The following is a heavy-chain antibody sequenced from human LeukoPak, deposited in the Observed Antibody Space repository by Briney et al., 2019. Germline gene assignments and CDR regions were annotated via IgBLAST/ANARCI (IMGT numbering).Heavy chain of an antibody. CDR1: GFTVSSNY. Sequence: PGGSLRLSCAASGFTVSSNYMSWVRQAPGKGLEWVSVIYSGGSTYYADSVKGRFTISRDNSKNTLYLQMNSLRAEDTAVYYCARAGSGYYSSDAEYFQHWGQGTLVTVSS. CDR2: IYSGGST. J-gene: IGHJ1*01. D-gene: IGHD3-22*01. V-gene: IGHV3-53*01. CDR3: ARAGSGYYSSDAEYFQH.